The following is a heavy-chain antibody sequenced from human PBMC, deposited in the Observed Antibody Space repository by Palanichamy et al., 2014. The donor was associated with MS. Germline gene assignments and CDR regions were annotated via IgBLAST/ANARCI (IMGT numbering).Heavy chain of an antibody. CDR1: GFTFSSYA. J-gene: IGHJ4*02. Sequence: QVQLVESGGGVVQPGRSLRLSCAASGFTFSSYAMHWVRQAPGKGLEWVAVISYDGSNKYYADSVKGRFTISRDNSKNTLYLQMNSLRAEDTAVYYCAREQLVNYVDHWGQGTLVTVSS. D-gene: IGHD6-13*01. CDR2: ISYDGSNK. CDR3: AREQLVNYVDH. V-gene: IGHV3-30-3*01.